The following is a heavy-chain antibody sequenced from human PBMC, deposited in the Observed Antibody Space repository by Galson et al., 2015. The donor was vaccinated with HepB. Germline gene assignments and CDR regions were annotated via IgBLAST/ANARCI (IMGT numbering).Heavy chain of an antibody. Sequence: SVKVSCKASGYSITNYAINWVRQAPGQGLEWMGWINTNTGSPTYAQDFTGRFVFSLDTSVSTAYLQISSIKADDTAVYYCARDGGYFERRGKRLPYCLDYWGQGTLLTVSS. V-gene: IGHV7-4-1*02. CDR3: ARDGGYFERRGKRLPYCLDY. CDR1: GYSITNYA. J-gene: IGHJ4*02. D-gene: IGHD3-22*01. CDR2: INTNTGSP.